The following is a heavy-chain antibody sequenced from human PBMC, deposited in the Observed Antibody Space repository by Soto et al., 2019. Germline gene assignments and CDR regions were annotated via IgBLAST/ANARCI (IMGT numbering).Heavy chain of an antibody. Sequence: QVLLQESGPRLVKPSETLSLNCTVSGGSISSYYWSWIRQPPGKGLEWIGYIYYSGSTYYNPSLKSRVTISVDTSKNQFSLKLSSVTAADTAVYYCAREGKGITFGGVDHDAFDIWGQGTMVTVSS. CDR2: IYYSGST. CDR3: AREGKGITFGGVDHDAFDI. J-gene: IGHJ3*02. CDR1: GGSISSYY. D-gene: IGHD3-16*01. V-gene: IGHV4-59*12.